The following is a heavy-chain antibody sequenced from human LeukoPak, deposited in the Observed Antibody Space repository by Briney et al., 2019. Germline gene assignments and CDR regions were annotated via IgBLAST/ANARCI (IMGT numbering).Heavy chain of an antibody. J-gene: IGHJ6*02. CDR3: ARLVGADTAMVNYYYYGMDV. CDR2: INHSGST. Sequence: PSETLSLTCAVYGGSFSGYYWSWIRQPPGKGLEWIGEINHSGSTNYNPSLKSRVTISVDTSKNQFSLKLSSVTAADTAVYYCARLVGADTAMVNYYYYGMDVWGQGTTVTVSS. V-gene: IGHV4-34*01. D-gene: IGHD5-18*01. CDR1: GGSFSGYY.